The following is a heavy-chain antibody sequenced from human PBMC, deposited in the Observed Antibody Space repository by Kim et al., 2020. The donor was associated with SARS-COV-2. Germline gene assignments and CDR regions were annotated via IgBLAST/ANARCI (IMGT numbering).Heavy chain of an antibody. J-gene: IGHJ4*02. CDR3: ARAIPPQTTETTSDY. D-gene: IGHD4-17*01. V-gene: IGHV3-66*01. Sequence: ADSVKGRFTISRDNNKNSLYLQMNRLRVEDTAVYYCARAIPPQTTETTSDYWGQGTLVTVSS.